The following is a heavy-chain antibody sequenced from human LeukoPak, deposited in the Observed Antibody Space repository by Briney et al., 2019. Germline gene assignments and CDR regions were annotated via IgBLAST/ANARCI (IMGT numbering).Heavy chain of an antibody. Sequence: SETLSLTCAVYGGSFSGYYWSWIRQPPGKGLEWIGEINHSGSTNYNPSLKSRVTISVDTSKNQFSLKLSSVTAADTAVYYCARKVEYYDSGIDYWGQGTLVTVSS. V-gene: IGHV4-34*01. CDR3: ARKVEYYDSGIDY. D-gene: IGHD3-10*01. CDR2: INHSGST. CDR1: GGSFSGYY. J-gene: IGHJ4*02.